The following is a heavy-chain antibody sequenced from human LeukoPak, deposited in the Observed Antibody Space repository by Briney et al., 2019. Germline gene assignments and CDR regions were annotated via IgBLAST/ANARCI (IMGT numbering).Heavy chain of an antibody. Sequence: PSETLSLTCSVSGDSLSIYYWNWLRQSPGKGLEWIGYFFYTGTTSYNPSLKSRVTMSVDTSKNQFSLKLSSVTAADTAVYYCAREDPQTTVPEGMDVWGQGATVTVSS. CDR2: FFYTGTT. CDR3: AREDPQTTVPEGMDV. CDR1: GDSLSIYY. J-gene: IGHJ6*02. D-gene: IGHD4-17*01. V-gene: IGHV4-59*01.